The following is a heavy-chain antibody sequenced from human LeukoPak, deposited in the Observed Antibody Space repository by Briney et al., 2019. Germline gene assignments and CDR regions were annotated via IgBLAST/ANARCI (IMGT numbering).Heavy chain of an antibody. CDR2: ISGYTGDT. J-gene: IGHJ3*01. V-gene: IGHV1-18*01. D-gene: IGHD2-15*01. CDR1: GYTFTNYD. CDR3: ARAGYCGDGGCRGGSAFDV. Sequence: ASVRVSCKTSGYTFTNYDIYWVRQAPGQGLECMGWISGYTGDTKYAQILQGRFTVTTDTSMSTAYMELRSLTYDDTAVYYCARAGYCGDGGCRGGSAFDVWGQGTMVTVSS.